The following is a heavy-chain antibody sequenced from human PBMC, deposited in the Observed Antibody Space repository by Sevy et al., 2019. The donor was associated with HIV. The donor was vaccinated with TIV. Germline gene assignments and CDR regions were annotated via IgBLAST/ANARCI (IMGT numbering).Heavy chain of an antibody. CDR1: GGSISSSYYY. CDR2: FYYSRST. J-gene: IGHJ2*01. D-gene: IGHD1-26*01. Sequence: SETLSLTCTVSGGSISSSYYYWGWLRQPPGKGLEWIDSFYYSRSTYYNPSLKSRVTISVDTSKNQFSLNLSSVTAADTAVYYCGRHRPQWELGGWYFDLWGRGTLVTVSS. CDR3: GRHRPQWELGGWYFDL. V-gene: IGHV4-39*01.